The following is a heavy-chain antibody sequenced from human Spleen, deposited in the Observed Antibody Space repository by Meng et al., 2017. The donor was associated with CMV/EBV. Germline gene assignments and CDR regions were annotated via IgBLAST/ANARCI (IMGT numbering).Heavy chain of an antibody. CDR2: LNPINGAT. CDR3: ARETDYGGLYWYFDL. Sequence: GYTFTGYHIPWVRQAPGQGLEWMAWLNPINGATRYAKKFQGRVTMTGDTSLSTAYMEMSSLRSDDTAVYYCARETDYGGLYWYFDLWGRGTLVTVSS. J-gene: IGHJ2*01. V-gene: IGHV1-2*02. CDR1: GYTFTGYH. D-gene: IGHD4-23*01.